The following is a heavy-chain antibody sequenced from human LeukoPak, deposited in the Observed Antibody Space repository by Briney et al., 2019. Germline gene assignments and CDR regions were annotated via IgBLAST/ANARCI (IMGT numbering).Heavy chain of an antibody. D-gene: IGHD6-13*01. CDR1: GYTFTSYG. V-gene: IGHV1-2*02. CDR2: INPNSGGT. CDR3: ARYPLYSSTSANDY. Sequence: ASVKVSCKASGYTFTSYGISWVRQAPGQGLEWMGWINPNSGGTNYAQKFQGRVTMTRDTSISTAYMELSRLRSDDTAVYYCARYPLYSSTSANDYWGQGTLVTVSS. J-gene: IGHJ4*02.